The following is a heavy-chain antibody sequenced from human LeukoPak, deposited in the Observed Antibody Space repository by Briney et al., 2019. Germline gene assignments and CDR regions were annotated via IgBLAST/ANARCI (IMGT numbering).Heavy chain of an antibody. D-gene: IGHD6-19*01. V-gene: IGHV4-59*08. CDR1: GGSISSYY. J-gene: IGHJ4*02. CDR2: IYYSGST. Sequence: SETLSLTCTVSGGSISSYYWSWIRQPPGKGLEWIGYIYYSGSTNYNPSLKSRVTISVDTSKNQFSLKLSSVTAADTAVYYCARHEYSSGWYVLSGWGQGTLVTVSS. CDR3: ARHEYSSGWYVLSG.